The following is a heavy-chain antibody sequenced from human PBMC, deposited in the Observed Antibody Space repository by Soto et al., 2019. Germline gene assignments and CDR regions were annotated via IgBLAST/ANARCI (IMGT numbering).Heavy chain of an antibody. V-gene: IGHV4-30-2*01. CDR1: GGSISSGGYS. Sequence: SATLSLTCAVSGGSISSGGYSWSWIRQPPGKGLEWIGYIYHSGSTYYNPSLKSRVTISVDRSKNQFSLKLSSVTAADTAVYYCARGVTTVTTIDYWGQGTLVTV. D-gene: IGHD4-17*01. CDR2: IYHSGST. J-gene: IGHJ4*02. CDR3: ARGVTTVTTIDY.